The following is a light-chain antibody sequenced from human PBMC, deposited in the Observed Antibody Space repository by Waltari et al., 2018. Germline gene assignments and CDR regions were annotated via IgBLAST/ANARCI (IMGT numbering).Light chain of an antibody. J-gene: IGKJ4*01. CDR3: QQYNNWPLT. CDR1: QSVSSN. V-gene: IGKV3-15*01. CDR2: GAF. Sequence: EIVMTQSPATLSVSPGERATLSCRASQSVSSNLAWYQQKPGQAPRLLIYGAFTRATAIPARFSGSGYGTEFTLTISSLQSEDFAVYYCQQYNNWPLTFGGGTKVEI.